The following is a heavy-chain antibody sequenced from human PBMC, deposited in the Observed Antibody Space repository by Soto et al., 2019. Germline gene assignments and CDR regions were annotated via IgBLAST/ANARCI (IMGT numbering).Heavy chain of an antibody. V-gene: IGHV1-69*08. D-gene: IGHD4-17*01. CDR3: AREFDYGDYVGDY. CDR2: IIPILGIA. Sequence: QVQLVQSGAEVKKPGSSVKVSCKASGGTFSSYTISWVRQAPGQGLEWMGRIIPILGIANYAQKFQGRVAITKDKXTSTAYMELSSLRSEDTAVYYCAREFDYGDYVGDYWGQGTLVTVSS. CDR1: GGTFSSYT. J-gene: IGHJ4*02.